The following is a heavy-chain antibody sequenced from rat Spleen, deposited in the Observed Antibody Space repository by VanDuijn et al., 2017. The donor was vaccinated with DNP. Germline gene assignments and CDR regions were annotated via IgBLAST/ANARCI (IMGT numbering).Heavy chain of an antibody. D-gene: IGHD1-2*01. CDR2: ITTSGGNT. CDR3: ARWADSRYSSYLRYYFDH. J-gene: IGHJ2*01. V-gene: IGHV5-31*01. CDR1: GFSLTSYG. Sequence: VQMKETGPGLVQTTQTLSVTCTVSGFSLTSYGVHWVRQSPGKGLEWVASITTSGGNTYYRDSVKGRFTISRDNAKSTLYLQMNSLRSEDMATYYCARWADSRYSSYLRYYFDHWGQGVMVTVSS.